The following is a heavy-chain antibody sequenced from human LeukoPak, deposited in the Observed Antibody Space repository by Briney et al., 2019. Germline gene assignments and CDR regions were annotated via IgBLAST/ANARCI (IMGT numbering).Heavy chain of an antibody. CDR2: IIPIFGTA. CDR1: GGTFSSYA. CDR3: AGGYQLLFNYYYMDV. Sequence: GSSVKVSCKASGGTFSSYAFSWVRQAPGQGLEWMGGIIPIFGTANYAQKFQGRVTITADESTSTAYMELSSLRSEDTAVYYCAGGYQLLFNYYYMDVWGKGTTVTVSS. J-gene: IGHJ6*03. D-gene: IGHD2-2*01. V-gene: IGHV1-69*01.